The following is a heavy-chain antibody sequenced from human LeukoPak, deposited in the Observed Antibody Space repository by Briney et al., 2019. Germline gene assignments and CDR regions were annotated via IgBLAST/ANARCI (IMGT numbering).Heavy chain of an antibody. V-gene: IGHV3-66*01. CDR3: AREIDYVWGSYRYNQYYFDY. D-gene: IGHD3-16*02. J-gene: IGHJ4*02. CDR1: GFTVSSNY. CDR2: IYSGGST. Sequence: GGSLRLSCAVSGFTVSSNYMSWVRQAPGKGLEWVSVIYSGGSTYYADSVKGRFTISRDNSKNTLYLQMNSLRAEDTAVYYCAREIDYVWGSYRYNQYYFDYWGQGTLVTVSS.